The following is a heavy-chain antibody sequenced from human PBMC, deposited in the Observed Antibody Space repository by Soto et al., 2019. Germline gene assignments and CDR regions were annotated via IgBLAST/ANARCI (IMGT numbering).Heavy chain of an antibody. V-gene: IGHV1-3*01. CDR3: AKDRGRGWFSYFDY. CDR2: INAGNGNT. J-gene: IGHJ4*02. Sequence: QVPLVQSGAEVKKPGASVKVSCKASGYTFTNNTMHWLRQAPGQRLEWMGWINAGNGNTKYSEKFLGRVTFTRDTSASTAYMDLTSLRSEDTALYYCAKDRGRGWFSYFDYWGQGTLVTVSS. D-gene: IGHD6-19*01. CDR1: GYTFTNNT.